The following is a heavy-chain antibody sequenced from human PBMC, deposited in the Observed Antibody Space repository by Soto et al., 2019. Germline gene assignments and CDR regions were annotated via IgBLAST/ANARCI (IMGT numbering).Heavy chain of an antibody. Sequence: QVVLLQSGAEVKEPGSSVRVSCKVSGSTFNNFAFSWVRQAPGHGPEWMGGIVVISNTADYSQRFQDRVTITADRSTNTLYLELGSLTFEDSVVYYCARAIKRWEVNYYFDYWGQGTLVTVSS. V-gene: IGHV1-69*01. D-gene: IGHD1-26*01. CDR3: ARAIKRWEVNYYFDY. J-gene: IGHJ4*02. CDR1: GSTFNNFA. CDR2: IVVISNTA.